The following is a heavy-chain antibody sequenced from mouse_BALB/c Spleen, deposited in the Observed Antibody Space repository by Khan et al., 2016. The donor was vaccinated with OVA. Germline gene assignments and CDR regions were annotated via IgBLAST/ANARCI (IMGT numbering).Heavy chain of an antibody. CDR2: INYSGSA. CDR1: GYSITSDYA. D-gene: IGHD2-2*01. J-gene: IGHJ4*01. Sequence: EVQLLESGPGLVKPSQSLSLTCTVTGYSITSDYAWNWIRQFPGNKLEWMGYINYSGSANYNPSLKSRISITRDTSKNQFFLQLKSVTTEDTATYYCARYGSRYNYAMDHWGQGTSVTVSS. CDR3: ARYGSRYNYAMDH. V-gene: IGHV3-2*02.